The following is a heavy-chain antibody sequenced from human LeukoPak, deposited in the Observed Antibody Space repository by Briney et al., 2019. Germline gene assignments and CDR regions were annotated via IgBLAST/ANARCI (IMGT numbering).Heavy chain of an antibody. CDR3: ASGTVMGY. CDR1: GFTFSSYD. D-gene: IGHD5-18*01. Sequence: GRSLRLSCAASGFTFSSYDMNWVRQAPGKGLEWVSYISSSGRTIYYTGSVKGRFTISRDNAKNSLYLQMNRLTSEDTAVYYCASGTVMGYWGQGTLVTVSS. CDR2: ISSSGRTI. V-gene: IGHV3-48*03. J-gene: IGHJ4*02.